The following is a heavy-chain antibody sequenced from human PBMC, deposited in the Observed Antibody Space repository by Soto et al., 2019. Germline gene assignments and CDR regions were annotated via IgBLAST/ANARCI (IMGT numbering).Heavy chain of an antibody. CDR1: GFTFSVFG. V-gene: IGHV3-33*01. D-gene: IGHD3-16*01. CDR3: AFGNLSYYFDY. J-gene: IGHJ4*02. CDR2: IWYDGSDK. Sequence: GSLRLTCAASGFTFSVFGMHWVRQAPGKGLEWVAIIWYDGSDKYYADSVRGRFTISRDNSKNTLSLQMNSLRAEDTAVYHCAFGNLSYYFDYWGQGTPVTVYS.